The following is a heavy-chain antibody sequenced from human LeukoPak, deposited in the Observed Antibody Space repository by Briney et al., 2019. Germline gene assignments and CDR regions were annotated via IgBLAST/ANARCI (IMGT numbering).Heavy chain of an antibody. CDR2: ISAYNGNT. CDR1: GYTFTSYG. Sequence: ASVKVSCKASGYTFTSYGISWVRQAPGQGLEWVGWISAYNGNTNYAQKLQGRVTMTTDTSTSTAYMELRSLRSDDTAVYYCARDVLRYFDWLLWPKGNGMDVWGQGTTVTVSS. CDR3: ARDVLRYFDWLLWPKGNGMDV. V-gene: IGHV1-18*01. J-gene: IGHJ6*02. D-gene: IGHD3-9*01.